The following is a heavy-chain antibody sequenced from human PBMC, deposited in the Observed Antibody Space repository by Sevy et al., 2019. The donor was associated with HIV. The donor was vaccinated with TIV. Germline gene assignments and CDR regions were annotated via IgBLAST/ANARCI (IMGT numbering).Heavy chain of an antibody. CDR2: ISSDGINH. D-gene: IGHD3-10*02. Sequence: GESLKISCSALGFNFQTFGMHWIRQAPGKGPEWLAVISSDGINHNYADSVKGRFTIYRDNSKSLLSLQMNSLTPNDTAVYFCTKESLRGTYIRGDFDHWGQGTLVTVSS. J-gene: IGHJ4*02. CDR1: GFNFQTFG. CDR3: TKESLRGTYIRGDFDH. V-gene: IGHV3-30*18.